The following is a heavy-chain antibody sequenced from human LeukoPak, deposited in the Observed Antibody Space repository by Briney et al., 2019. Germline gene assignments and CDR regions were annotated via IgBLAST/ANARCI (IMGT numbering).Heavy chain of an antibody. J-gene: IGHJ4*02. CDR3: ARGYSGYFYY. Sequence: PGGSLRLSCAASGFTFSSDWMQWVRQAPGKWLVWVARIDGDGSSTKYAASVKGRFTISRDNAKNTLYLQMNSLRAEATAVYYCARGYSGYFYYWGQRTLVTVSS. CDR1: GFTFSSDW. CDR2: IDGDGSST. D-gene: IGHD5-12*01. V-gene: IGHV3-74*01.